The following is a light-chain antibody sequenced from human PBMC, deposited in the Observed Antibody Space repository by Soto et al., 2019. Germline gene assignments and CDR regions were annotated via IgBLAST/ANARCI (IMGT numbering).Light chain of an antibody. V-gene: IGLV2-23*01. CDR1: SSDVGSYNL. Sequence: QSVLTQPASVSGSPGQSITISCTGTSSDVGSYNLVSWYQQHPGKAPKLMIYEDSKRPSGVSNRFSGSKSGNTASLPISGLQAEDEADYYCCSYAGSSTWVFGGGTKLTVL. CDR3: CSYAGSSTWV. J-gene: IGLJ3*02. CDR2: EDS.